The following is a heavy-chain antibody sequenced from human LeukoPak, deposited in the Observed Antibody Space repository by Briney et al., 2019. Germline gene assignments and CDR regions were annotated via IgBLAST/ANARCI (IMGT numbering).Heavy chain of an antibody. D-gene: IGHD3-16*01. CDR1: GYTLTELS. Sequence: ASVKVSCTVSGYTLTELSMHWVRQAPGKGLEWMGGFDPEDGETIYAQKFQGRVTMTEDTSTDTAYMELSSLRSEDTAVYYCATRSASSYGGVFDFWGQGSLVIVSS. CDR2: FDPEDGET. V-gene: IGHV1-24*01. CDR3: ATRSASSYGGVFDF. J-gene: IGHJ4*02.